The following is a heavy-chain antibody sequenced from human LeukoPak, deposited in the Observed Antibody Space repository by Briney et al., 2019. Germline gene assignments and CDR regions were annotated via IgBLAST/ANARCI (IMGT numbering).Heavy chain of an antibody. Sequence: GGSLRLSCAASGFTFDDYGMSWVRQAPGKGLEWVSGINWNGGSTGYADSVKGRFTISRDNAKNSLYLQMNSLRAEDTALYYCATAPSDYYDSSGYRALFDYWGQGTLVTVSS. V-gene: IGHV3-20*04. CDR3: ATAPSDYYDSSGYRALFDY. D-gene: IGHD3-22*01. CDR1: GFTFDDYG. J-gene: IGHJ4*02. CDR2: INWNGGST.